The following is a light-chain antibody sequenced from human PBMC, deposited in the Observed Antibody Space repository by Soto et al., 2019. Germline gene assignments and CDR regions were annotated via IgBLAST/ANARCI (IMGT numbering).Light chain of an antibody. CDR1: QSVSSN. CDR2: GAS. V-gene: IGKV3-15*01. Sequence: EIVMTQSPATLSMSPGEVATLSCRASQSVSSNLAWYQQKPGQAPRLLIYGASTRATGIPARFSGSGSGTDFTLTISGLEPEDFAVYYCQQYGNSRGTFGQGTKVDIK. CDR3: QQYGNSRGT. J-gene: IGKJ1*01.